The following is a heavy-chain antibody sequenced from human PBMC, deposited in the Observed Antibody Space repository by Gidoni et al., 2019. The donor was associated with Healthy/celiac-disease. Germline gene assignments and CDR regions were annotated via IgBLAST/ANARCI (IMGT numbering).Heavy chain of an antibody. CDR2: IYYSGST. D-gene: IGHD3-22*01. J-gene: IGHJ4*02. CDR3: ARGFSYYYDSSGYYLDY. V-gene: IGHV4-31*03. CDR1: GGSISRGGYY. Sequence: VQLPEAGPGLVEPSQPLSLHCPVPGGSISRGGYYWSWIRQQPGKGLEWIGYIYYSGSTYYNPSLKSRVTISVDTSKNQFSLKLSSVTAADTAVYYCARGFSYYYDSSGYYLDYWGQGTLVTVSS.